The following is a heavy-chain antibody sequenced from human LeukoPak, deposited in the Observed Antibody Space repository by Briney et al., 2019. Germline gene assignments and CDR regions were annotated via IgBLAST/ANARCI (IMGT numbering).Heavy chain of an antibody. CDR3: AKGVPAAIWDYYYYGMDV. Sequence: PGGSLRLSCAASGFTFSSYAMSWVRQAPGKGLEWVSAISGSGGSTYYADSVKGRFTISRDNSKNTLYLQMNSLRAEDTAVYYCAKGVPAAIWDYYYYGMDVWGQGTTVTVSS. CDR2: ISGSGGST. V-gene: IGHV3-23*01. D-gene: IGHD2-2*02. CDR1: GFTFSSYA. J-gene: IGHJ6*02.